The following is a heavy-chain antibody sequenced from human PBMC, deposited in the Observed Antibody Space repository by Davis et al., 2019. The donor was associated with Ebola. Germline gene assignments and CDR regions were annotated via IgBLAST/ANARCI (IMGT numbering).Heavy chain of an antibody. Sequence: GESLKISCAASGFTFSDNYMTWIRQAPGKGLEWVAVIWYDGSNKYYADSVKGRFTISRDNSKNTLYLQMNSLRAEDTAVYYCSSWNWFDPWGQGTLVTVSS. D-gene: IGHD2-15*01. J-gene: IGHJ5*02. V-gene: IGHV3-33*08. CDR2: IWYDGSNK. CDR3: SSWNWFDP. CDR1: GFTFSDNY.